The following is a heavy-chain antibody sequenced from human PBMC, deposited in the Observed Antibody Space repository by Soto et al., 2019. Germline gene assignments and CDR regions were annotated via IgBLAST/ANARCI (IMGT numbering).Heavy chain of an antibody. J-gene: IGHJ4*02. Sequence: PSETLSLTCTVSGASISSGGYYWNWIRQHPGKGLEGIGYIYYTGSTNYNPSLKSRVTMSVDTSNNQFSLKLSSVTVPDTAVYFCARAGTSSDIRTLDSWGPRSLVTVSS. V-gene: IGHV4-31*03. D-gene: IGHD6-6*01. CDR1: GASISSGGYY. CDR2: IYYTGST. CDR3: ARAGTSSDIRTLDS.